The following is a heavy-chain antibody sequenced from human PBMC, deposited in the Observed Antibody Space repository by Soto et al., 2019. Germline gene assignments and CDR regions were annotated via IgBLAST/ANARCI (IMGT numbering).Heavy chain of an antibody. CDR2: IYYSGST. D-gene: IGHD1-26*01. V-gene: IGHV4-59*01. CDR3: ARGWDSKDAFDI. Sequence: SETLSLTCTVSGGSISSYYWSWIRQPPGKGLEWIGYIYYSGSTNYNPSLKSRVTISVDTSKNQFSLKLSSVTAADTAVYYCARGWDSKDAFDIWGQGTMVTVSS. CDR1: GGSISSYY. J-gene: IGHJ3*02.